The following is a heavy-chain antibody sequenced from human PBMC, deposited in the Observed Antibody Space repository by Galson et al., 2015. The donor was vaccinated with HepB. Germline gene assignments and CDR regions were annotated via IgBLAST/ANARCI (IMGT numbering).Heavy chain of an antibody. Sequence: QSGAEVKKPGESLRFSCKGSGYSFTSYWISWVRQMPGKGLEWMGRIDPSDSYTNYSPSFQGHVTISADKSISTAYLQWSSLKASDTAMYYCARYGRPYYYYYGMDVWGQGTTVTVSS. CDR3: ARYGRPYYYYYGMDV. D-gene: IGHD3-10*01. J-gene: IGHJ6*02. CDR2: IDPSDSYT. V-gene: IGHV5-10-1*01. CDR1: GYSFTSYW.